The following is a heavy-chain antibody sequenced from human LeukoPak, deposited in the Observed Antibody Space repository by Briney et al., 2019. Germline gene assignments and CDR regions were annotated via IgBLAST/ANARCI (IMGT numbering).Heavy chain of an antibody. CDR1: GYTSTSYA. CDR3: ARGFSGYDFRYFDY. Sequence: ASVKVSCKASGYTSTSYAMHWVRQAPGQRLEWMGWINAGNGNTKYSQKFQGRVTITRDTSASTAYMELSSLRSEDTAVYYCARGFSGYDFRYFDYWGQGTLVTVSS. CDR2: INAGNGNT. J-gene: IGHJ4*02. V-gene: IGHV1-3*01. D-gene: IGHD5-12*01.